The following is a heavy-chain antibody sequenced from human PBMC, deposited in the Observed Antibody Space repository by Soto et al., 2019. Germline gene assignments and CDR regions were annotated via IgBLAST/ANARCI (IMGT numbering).Heavy chain of an antibody. J-gene: IGHJ5*02. CDR1: GYTFTSYG. CDR3: ARDSTTVVTLDWFDP. V-gene: IGHV1-18*04. D-gene: IGHD4-17*01. CDR2: ISAYNGNT. Sequence: ASVKVSCKASGYTFTSYGISWVRQAPGQGLEWMGWISAYNGNTNYAQKLQGRVTMTTDTSTSTAYMELRSLRSDDTAVYYCARDSTTVVTLDWFDPWGQGTPVTVSS.